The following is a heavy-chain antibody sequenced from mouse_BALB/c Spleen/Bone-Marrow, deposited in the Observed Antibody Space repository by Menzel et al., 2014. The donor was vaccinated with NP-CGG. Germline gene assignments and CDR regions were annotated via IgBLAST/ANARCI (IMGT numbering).Heavy chain of an antibody. CDR2: ISSGGHDT. CDR3: SKDGGYDYSYYFDY. CDR1: GFTFSSCS. J-gene: IGHJ2*01. V-gene: IGHV5-6-4*01. Sequence: DVKLVESGGGLVKPGGSLKLFCAASGFTFSSCSMSWVRQTSEKRLEWVATISSGGHDTYYPDSVKGRFTISRDNAKNTLYLQMSSLKSEDTAMYYCSKDGGYDYSYYFDYWGQGTTLTVSS. D-gene: IGHD2-4*01.